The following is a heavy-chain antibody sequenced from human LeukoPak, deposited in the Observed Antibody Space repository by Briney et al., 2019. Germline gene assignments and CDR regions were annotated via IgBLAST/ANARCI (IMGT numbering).Heavy chain of an antibody. CDR2: ISSSGSTI. Sequence: SGGSLRLSCAASGFTFSSYSMNWVRQAPGKGLEWVSYISSSGSTIYYADSVKGRFTISRDNAKNSLYLQMNSLRAEDTAVYYCARVRYYYGMDVWGQGTTVTVSS. J-gene: IGHJ6*02. V-gene: IGHV3-48*04. CDR1: GFTFSSYS. CDR3: ARVRYYYGMDV.